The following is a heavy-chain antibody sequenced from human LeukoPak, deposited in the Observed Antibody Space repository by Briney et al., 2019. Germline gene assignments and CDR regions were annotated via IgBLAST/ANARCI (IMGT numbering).Heavy chain of an antibody. CDR2: IKQDGSEK. D-gene: IGHD3-9*01. Sequence: GGSLRLSCAASGFTVSSNYVSWVRQAPGKGLEWVANIKQDGSEKYYVDSVKGRFTISRDNAKNSLYLQMDSLRAEDTAVYYCARDFDWLFDAFDIWGQGTMVTVSS. CDR1: GFTVSSNY. CDR3: ARDFDWLFDAFDI. V-gene: IGHV3-7*01. J-gene: IGHJ3*02.